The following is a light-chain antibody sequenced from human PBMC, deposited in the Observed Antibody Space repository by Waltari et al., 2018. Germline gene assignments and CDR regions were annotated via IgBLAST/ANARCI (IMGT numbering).Light chain of an antibody. J-gene: IGKJ5*01. CDR2: GAS. CDR1: QSVSNN. V-gene: IGKV3-15*01. Sequence: ETVMTQSPATLSVSPGERATLSCRASQSVSNNLAWYQQQPGQAPRLLIYGASTRATGIPARFSGSGSVTEFTLTISSLQPEDFAVYYCQQYNNWPPITFGQGTRLEI. CDR3: QQYNNWPPIT.